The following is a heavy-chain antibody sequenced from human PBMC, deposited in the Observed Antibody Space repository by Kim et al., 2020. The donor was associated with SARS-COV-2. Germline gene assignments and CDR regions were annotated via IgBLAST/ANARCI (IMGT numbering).Heavy chain of an antibody. V-gene: IGHV6-1*01. D-gene: IGHD6-6*01. Sequence: YAVSVKSRITINPDTSKNQFSLQLNSVTPEDTAVYYCARAGSSPCYGMDVWGQGTTVTVSS. J-gene: IGHJ6*02. CDR3: ARAGSSPCYGMDV.